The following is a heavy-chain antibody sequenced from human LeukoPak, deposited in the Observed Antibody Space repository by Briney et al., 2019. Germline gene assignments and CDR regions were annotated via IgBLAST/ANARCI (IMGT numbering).Heavy chain of an antibody. J-gene: IGHJ4*02. V-gene: IGHV4-30-4*01. Sequence: SQTLSLTCTVSGGSISSGDYYWSWIRQPPGKGLEWIGYIYYSGSTYYNPSLKSRVTISVDTSKNQFSLKLSSVTAADTAVYYCARDRESGDGSGSYYRHFDYWGQGTLVTVSS. CDR1: GGSISSGDYY. CDR3: ARDRESGDGSGSYYRHFDY. D-gene: IGHD3-10*01. CDR2: IYYSGST.